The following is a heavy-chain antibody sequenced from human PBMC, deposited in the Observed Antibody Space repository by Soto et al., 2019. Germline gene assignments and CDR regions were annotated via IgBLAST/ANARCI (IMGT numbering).Heavy chain of an antibody. CDR3: ARSSSGYHFDY. D-gene: IGHD3-22*01. CDR1: GFTFSSYA. CDR2: INSNGGIT. V-gene: IGHV3-64*02. Sequence: EVQLVESGEGLVQPGGSLRLSCAASGFTFSSYAMHWVRQAPGKGLEYVSAINSNGGITYYADSVKGRFTISRDNSKNTLYLHMGSLRAEDMAVYSCARSSSGYHFDYWGQGTLVTVSS. J-gene: IGHJ4*02.